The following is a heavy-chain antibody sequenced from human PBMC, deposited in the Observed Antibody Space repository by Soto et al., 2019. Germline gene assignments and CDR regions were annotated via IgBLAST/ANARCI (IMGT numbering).Heavy chain of an antibody. CDR2: ISSSSSYI. CDR3: ARGINGDYVGWFDP. J-gene: IGHJ5*02. Sequence: EVQLVESGGGLVKPGGSLRLSCAASGFTFSSYSMNWVRQAPGKGLEWVSSISSSSSYIYYADSVKGRFTISRDNAKNSLYLQMNSLRAEDTAVYYCARGINGDYVGWFDPWGQGTLVTVSS. V-gene: IGHV3-21*01. CDR1: GFTFSSYS. D-gene: IGHD4-17*01.